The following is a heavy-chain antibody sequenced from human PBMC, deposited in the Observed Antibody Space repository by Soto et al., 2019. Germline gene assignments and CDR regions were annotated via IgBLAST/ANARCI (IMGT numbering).Heavy chain of an antibody. CDR1: GFTFSSYA. CDR2: ISGSGGST. V-gene: IGHV3-23*01. J-gene: IGHJ4*02. Sequence: EVQLLESGGGLVQPGGSLRLSCAASGFTFSSYAMSWVRQAPGKGLEWVSAISGSGGSTYYADSVKGRFTISRDNSKNTLYLQMNTLVAEETAVYYCAKGTDRKGRYFDYWGQGTLVTVSS. CDR3: AKGTDRKGRYFDY.